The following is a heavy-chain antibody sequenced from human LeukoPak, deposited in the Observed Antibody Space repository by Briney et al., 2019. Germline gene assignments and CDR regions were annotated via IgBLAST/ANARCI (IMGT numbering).Heavy chain of an antibody. CDR1: GYSISSGYY. D-gene: IGHD3-10*01. J-gene: IGHJ6*03. Sequence: SETLSLTCTVSGYSISSGYYWGWIRQPPGKGLEWIGSIYHSGSTYYNPSLKSRVTISVDTSKNQFSLKLSSVTAADTAVYYCARGYSHYYYYYMDVWGKGTTVTVSS. CDR3: ARGYSHYYYYYMDV. V-gene: IGHV4-38-2*02. CDR2: IYHSGST.